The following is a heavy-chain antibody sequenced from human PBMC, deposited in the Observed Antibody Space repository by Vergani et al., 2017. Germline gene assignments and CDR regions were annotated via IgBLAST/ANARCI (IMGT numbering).Heavy chain of an antibody. CDR2: IKQDGSEK. J-gene: IGHJ5*02. D-gene: IGHD6-13*01. CDR3: ARARIAAAGFDP. Sequence: VQLVESGGGVVQPGGSLRLSCAASGFTFSSYAMHWVRQAPGKGLEWVANIKQDGSEKYYVDSVKGRFTISRDNAKNSLYLQMNSLRAEDTAVYYCARARIAAAGFDPWGQGTLVTVSS. V-gene: IGHV3-7*03. CDR1: GFTFSSYA.